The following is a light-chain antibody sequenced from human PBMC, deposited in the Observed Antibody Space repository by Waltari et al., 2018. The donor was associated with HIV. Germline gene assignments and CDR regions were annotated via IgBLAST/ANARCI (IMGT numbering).Light chain of an antibody. J-gene: IGLJ2*01. CDR1: RSNIGAGFD. CDR3: QSYDMSQSGSLV. V-gene: IGLV1-40*01. Sequence: QSVLTQPPSVSGAPGQRVTIACTGTRSNIGAGFDVHWYQQIPGNAPKLLIYDKNMRPSGVPDRFSGSKSGTSASLAITGLQSEDEADYYCQSYDMSQSGSLVFGGGTKLTVL. CDR2: DKN.